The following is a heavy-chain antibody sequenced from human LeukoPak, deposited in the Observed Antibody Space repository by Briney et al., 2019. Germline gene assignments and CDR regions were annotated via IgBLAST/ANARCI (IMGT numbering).Heavy chain of an antibody. V-gene: IGHV3-48*03. Sequence: PGGSLRLSCAASGFTFSSYEMNWVRQAPGKGLEGVSYISSSGSTIYYADSVKGRFTLSRDNAKNSLYLQMNSLRAEDTAVYYCARVGSSYYYYMDVWGKGTTVTVSS. J-gene: IGHJ6*03. D-gene: IGHD3-16*01. CDR2: ISSSGSTI. CDR3: ARVGSSYYYYMDV. CDR1: GFTFSSYE.